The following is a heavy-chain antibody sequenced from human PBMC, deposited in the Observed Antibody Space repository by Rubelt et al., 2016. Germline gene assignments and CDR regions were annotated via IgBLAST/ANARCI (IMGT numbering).Heavy chain of an antibody. CDR3: AASPRAGWEAPWDF. CDR2: IWHDGTDK. J-gene: IGHJ4*02. Sequence: GKGLEWVAVIWHDGTDKYYADSVKGRFTISRDNSKNTVFLQMNSLRAEDTAVYYCAASPRAGWEAPWDFWGQGTLVTVSS. V-gene: IGHV3-33*01. D-gene: IGHD1-26*01.